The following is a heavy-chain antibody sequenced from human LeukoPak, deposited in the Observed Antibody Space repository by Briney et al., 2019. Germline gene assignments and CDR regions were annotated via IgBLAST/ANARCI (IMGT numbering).Heavy chain of an antibody. Sequence: GASVKVSCKASGSTFSSYAISWVRQAPGQGLEWMGWISAYNGNTNYAQKLQGRVTMTTDTSTSTAYMELRRLRSDDTAVYYCARDMGGAAAGRYYYYYMDVWGKGTTVTISS. D-gene: IGHD6-13*01. CDR2: ISAYNGNT. CDR1: GSTFSSYA. V-gene: IGHV1-18*01. J-gene: IGHJ6*03. CDR3: ARDMGGAAAGRYYYYYMDV.